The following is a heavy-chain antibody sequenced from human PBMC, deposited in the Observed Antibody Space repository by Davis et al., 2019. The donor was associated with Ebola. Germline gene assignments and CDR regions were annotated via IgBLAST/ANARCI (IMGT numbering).Heavy chain of an antibody. J-gene: IGHJ4*02. Sequence: PGGSLRLSCATSGLTVSRSYMSWVRQAPGKGLEWVSVIYSGGSTYYADSVKGRFTISRDISKNTVYLQMNSLRAEDTAVYYCARGDGYNFWDHWGQGILVTVSS. CDR2: IYSGGST. D-gene: IGHD5-24*01. V-gene: IGHV3-53*01. CDR1: GLTVSRSY. CDR3: ARGDGYNFWDH.